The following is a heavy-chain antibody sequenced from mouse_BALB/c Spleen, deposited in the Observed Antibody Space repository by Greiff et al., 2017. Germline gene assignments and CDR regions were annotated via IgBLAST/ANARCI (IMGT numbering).Heavy chain of an antibody. Sequence: QVQLQQSGAELVRPGVSVKISCKGSGYTFTDYAMHWVKQSHAKSLEWIGVISTYYGDASYNQKFKGKATMTVDKSSSTAYMELARLTSEDSAIYYCARGVWGNSAMDYWGQGTSVTVSS. CDR3: ARGVWGNSAMDY. CDR1: GYTFTDYA. CDR2: ISTYYGDA. D-gene: IGHD2-10*02. V-gene: IGHV1S137*01. J-gene: IGHJ4*01.